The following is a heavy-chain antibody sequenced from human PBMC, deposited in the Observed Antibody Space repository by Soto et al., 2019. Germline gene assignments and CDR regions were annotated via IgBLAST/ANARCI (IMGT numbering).Heavy chain of an antibody. D-gene: IGHD2-2*01. V-gene: IGHV5-51*01. CDR1: GYTFSGYW. J-gene: IGHJ1*01. Sequence: ESLKISCKGSGYTFSGYWIGWVRQMPGKGLEWMGIIYPGDSDTRYSPSFQGQVTISRDNTDNSLSLQMDSLRVEDTAIYYCARVAQTAMPWAFISDYFRHWGQGTLVPVSS. CDR2: IYPGDSDT. CDR3: ARVAQTAMPWAFISDYFRH.